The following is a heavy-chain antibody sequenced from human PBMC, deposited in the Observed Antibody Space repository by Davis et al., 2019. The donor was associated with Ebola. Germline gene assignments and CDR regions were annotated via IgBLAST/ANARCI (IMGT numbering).Heavy chain of an antibody. CDR2: IYYSGTT. CDR3: ASHYGGNWESSYFDY. D-gene: IGHD4-23*01. Sequence: MPSETLSLTCSVAGGSISSGGYYWNWIRQHPGEGLEWIGIIYYSGTTHYNPSLKSRVIISRDTSKNQFSLKLSSVTAADTAVYYCASHYGGNWESSYFDYWGQGTLVTVSS. CDR1: GGSISSGGYY. V-gene: IGHV4-31*03. J-gene: IGHJ4*02.